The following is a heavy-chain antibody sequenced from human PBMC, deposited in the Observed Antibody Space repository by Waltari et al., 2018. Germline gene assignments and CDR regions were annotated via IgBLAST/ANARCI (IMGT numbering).Heavy chain of an antibody. V-gene: IGHV1-58*01. CDR3: AALNRGELLEYFDY. D-gene: IGHD1-26*01. Sequence: QMQLVQSGPEVKKPGPSVKVSCKASGFTFTSYAVPWVRQARGQRLERLGWIVVGSGNTNYAQKFQERVTITRDMSTSTAYMELSSLRSEDTAVYYCAALNRGELLEYFDYWGQGTLVTVSS. CDR1: GFTFTSYA. J-gene: IGHJ4*02. CDR2: IVVGSGNT.